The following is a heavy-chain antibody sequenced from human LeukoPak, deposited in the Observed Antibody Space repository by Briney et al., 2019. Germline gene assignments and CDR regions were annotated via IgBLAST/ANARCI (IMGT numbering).Heavy chain of an antibody. CDR1: GGSFSGYY. J-gene: IGHJ6*03. D-gene: IGHD6-13*01. Sequence: SETLSLTCAVYGGSFSGYYWNWIRQSPGKGLEWIGEINHSGSTNYNPSLNSRVTISRDTSKNHFSLELSSVTAADTAVYFCARGRVSSSSWSSTYYYYFYMDVWGKGTTVTVSS. CDR3: ARGRVSSSSWSSTYYYYFYMDV. V-gene: IGHV4-34*01. CDR2: INHSGST.